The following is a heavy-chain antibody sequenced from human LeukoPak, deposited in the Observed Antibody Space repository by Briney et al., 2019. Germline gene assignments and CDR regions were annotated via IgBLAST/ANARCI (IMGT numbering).Heavy chain of an antibody. CDR3: TTDTYYDYVDGAFDI. CDR2: IKSKTDGGTT. J-gene: IGHJ3*02. D-gene: IGHD3-16*01. CDR1: GFTFSNAW. Sequence: GGSPRLSCAASGFTFSNAWMSWVRQAPGKGLEWVGRIKSKTDGGTTDYAAPVKGRFTISRDDSKNTLYLQMNSLKTEDTAVYYCTTDTYYDYVDGAFDIWGQGTMVTVSS. V-gene: IGHV3-15*01.